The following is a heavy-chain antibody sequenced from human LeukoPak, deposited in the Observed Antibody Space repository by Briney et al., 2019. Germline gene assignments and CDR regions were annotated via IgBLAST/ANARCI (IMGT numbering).Heavy chain of an antibody. J-gene: IGHJ4*02. V-gene: IGHV6-1*01. D-gene: IGHD3-10*01. CDR1: GDSVSSDSAS. CDR2: TYYRSKWSV. Sequence: SQTLSLTCAISGDSVSSDSASWNWFRQSPSRGLEWLGGTYYRSKWSVDYAISVKGRITINADTSKNQFSLLLHSVTPEDTAVYYCTRGPGKFDSWGQGTVVIVSS. CDR3: TRGPGKFDS.